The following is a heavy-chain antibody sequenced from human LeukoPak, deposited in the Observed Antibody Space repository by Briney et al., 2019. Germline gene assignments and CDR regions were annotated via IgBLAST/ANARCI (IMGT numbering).Heavy chain of an antibody. V-gene: IGHV4-34*01. J-gene: IGHJ6*02. D-gene: IGHD6-13*01. CDR1: GGSFSGYY. CDR3: ARGLEQQLVTFGDGMDV. Sequence: SETLSLTCAVYGGSFSGYYWSRVRQPPGKGLEWIGEINHSGSTNYNPSLKSRVTISVDTSKNQFSLKLSSVTAADTAVYYCARGLEQQLVTFGDGMDVWGQGTTVTVSS. CDR2: INHSGST.